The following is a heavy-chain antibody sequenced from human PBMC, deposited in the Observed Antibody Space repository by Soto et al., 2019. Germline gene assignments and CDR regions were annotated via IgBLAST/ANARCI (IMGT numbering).Heavy chain of an antibody. V-gene: IGHV3-23*01. CDR2: LSGGGSNT. CDR3: ARWDGYGDV. J-gene: IGHJ4*02. D-gene: IGHD4-17*01. Sequence: EVQLLESGGGLVQPGGSLRLSCAASGFSFSTYSMAWVRQTPGKGLAWVSGLSGGGSNTFYADPVQGRFTISVDNSKNTVYLQMNSLRVDDTAVYYCARWDGYGDVWGQGTLVTVPS. CDR1: GFSFSTYS.